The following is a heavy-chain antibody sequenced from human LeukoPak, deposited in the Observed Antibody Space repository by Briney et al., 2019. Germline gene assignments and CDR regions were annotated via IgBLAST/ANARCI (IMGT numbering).Heavy chain of an antibody. V-gene: IGHV3-21*01. D-gene: IGHD5-12*01. CDR1: GFTFSSYS. CDR3: ARGYSGYDGYFDY. Sequence: PGGSLRLXCAASGFTFSSYSMNWVRQAPGKGLEWVSSISSSSSYIYYADSVKGRFTISRDNAKNSLYLQMNSLRAEDTAVYYCARGYSGYDGYFDYWGQGTLVTVSS. CDR2: ISSSSSYI. J-gene: IGHJ4*02.